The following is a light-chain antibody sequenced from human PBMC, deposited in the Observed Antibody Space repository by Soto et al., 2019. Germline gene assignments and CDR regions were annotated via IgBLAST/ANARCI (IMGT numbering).Light chain of an antibody. J-gene: IGKJ1*01. CDR1: QSISSY. Sequence: DIQMTQSPSSLSASVGDRVTITCRASQSISSYLHWYQQKPGKAPKLLIYAASSLQSGVPSRFSGSGSGTDFTLTISSLLPEDFATYYCQQSYNTPWTFGQGTKVEIK. CDR3: QQSYNTPWT. V-gene: IGKV1-39*01. CDR2: AAS.